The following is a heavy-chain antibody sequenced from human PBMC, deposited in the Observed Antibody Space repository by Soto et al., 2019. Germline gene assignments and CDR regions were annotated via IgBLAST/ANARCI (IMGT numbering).Heavy chain of an antibody. CDR3: ARDGTSAGYSYGYRPLFDY. Sequence: SETLSLTCTVSGGSVSSGSYYWSWIRQPPGKGLEWIGYIYYSGSTNYNPSLKSRVTISVDTSKNQFSLKLSSVTAADTAVYYCARDGTSAGYSYGYRPLFDYWGQGTLVTVSS. CDR2: IYYSGST. D-gene: IGHD5-18*01. CDR1: GGSVSSGSYY. J-gene: IGHJ4*02. V-gene: IGHV4-61*01.